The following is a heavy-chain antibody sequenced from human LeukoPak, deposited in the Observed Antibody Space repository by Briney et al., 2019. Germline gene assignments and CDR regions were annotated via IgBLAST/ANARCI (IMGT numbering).Heavy chain of an antibody. J-gene: IGHJ5*02. Sequence: SETLSLTCTVSGGSISSYYWSWIRQPPGKGLEWIGHIYYSGSTNYNPSLKSRVTISVDTSKNQFSLKLSSVTAADTAVYYCARDRGYSYGSGWFDPWGQGTLVTVSS. CDR2: IYYSGST. CDR1: GGSISSYY. D-gene: IGHD5-18*01. CDR3: ARDRGYSYGSGWFDP. V-gene: IGHV4-59*01.